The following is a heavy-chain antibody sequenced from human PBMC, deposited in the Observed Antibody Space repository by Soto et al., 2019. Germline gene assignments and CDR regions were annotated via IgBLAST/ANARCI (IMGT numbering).Heavy chain of an antibody. J-gene: IGHJ4*02. CDR3: GRGRSGEIVVFY. V-gene: IGHV1-2*02. CDR1: GYTFTGHY. D-gene: IGHD5-12*01. Sequence: ASVKVSCKASGYTFTGHYIHWVRQAPGQGFEWVGEIGPKNGDTRFAQKFQGRVAMTKDSSITTVYMELSNLSPDDTAVYYCGRGRSGEIVVFYWGQGTLVTVSS. CDR2: IGPKNGDT.